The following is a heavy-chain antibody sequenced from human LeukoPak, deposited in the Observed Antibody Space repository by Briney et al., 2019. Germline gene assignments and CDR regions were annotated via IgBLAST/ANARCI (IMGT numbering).Heavy chain of an antibody. CDR2: IIPILGIA. Sequence: SVKVSCKASGGTFSSYGISWVRQAPGQGLERMGRIIPILGIANYAQKFQGRVTITADKSTSTAYMELSSLRSEDTAVYYCARETGGSGSYLYNWFDPWGQGTLVTVSS. V-gene: IGHV1-69*04. D-gene: IGHD3-10*01. CDR3: ARETGGSGSYLYNWFDP. CDR1: GGTFSSYG. J-gene: IGHJ5*02.